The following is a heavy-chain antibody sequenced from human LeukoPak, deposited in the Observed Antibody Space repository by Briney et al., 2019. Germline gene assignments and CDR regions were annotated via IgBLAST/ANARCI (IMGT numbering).Heavy chain of an antibody. Sequence: GGSLRLSCAASAFTFSTYAMNWVRQAPGKGLEWVSSISSGGGTTYYADSVKRRFTISRDNSKNTLYLQMNSLRPEDTAMYYCANAVCTTSSCSGFYGMDVWGQGTTVAVSS. CDR3: ANAVCTTSSCSGFYGMDV. J-gene: IGHJ6*02. V-gene: IGHV3-23*01. CDR2: ISSGGGTT. D-gene: IGHD2-2*01. CDR1: AFTFSTYA.